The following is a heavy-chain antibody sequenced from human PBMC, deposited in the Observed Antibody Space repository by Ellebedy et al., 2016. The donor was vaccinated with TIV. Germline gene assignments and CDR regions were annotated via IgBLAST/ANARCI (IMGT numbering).Heavy chain of an antibody. CDR3: ATERSGYDFDY. CDR1: GFTFRSYD. D-gene: IGHD5-12*01. V-gene: IGHV3-33*08. CDR2: LWYDGSRE. Sequence: PGGSLRLSCAASGFTFRSYDMHWVRQAPGKGLEWVAVLWYDGSREYYADSVKGRFTVSRDNSKNTLYLQMNSLRTEDTAVYYCATERSGYDFDYWGQGTLVTVSA. J-gene: IGHJ4*02.